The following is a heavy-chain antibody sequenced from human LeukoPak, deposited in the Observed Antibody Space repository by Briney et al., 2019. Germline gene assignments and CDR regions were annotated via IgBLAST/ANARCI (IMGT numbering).Heavy chain of an antibody. CDR1: GFTFSDYW. CDR2: IKQDGNEK. CDR3: ARPKNRENYWRAFEI. V-gene: IGHV3-7*03. Sequence: PGGSLRLSCVASGFTFSDYWMTWVRQAPGTGLEWVANIKQDGNEKYYVDSVKGRFTISRDNAKNSLHLQMDNLRAEDTAVYYCARPKNRENYWRAFEIWGQGTMVTVSS. D-gene: IGHD1-7*01. J-gene: IGHJ3*02.